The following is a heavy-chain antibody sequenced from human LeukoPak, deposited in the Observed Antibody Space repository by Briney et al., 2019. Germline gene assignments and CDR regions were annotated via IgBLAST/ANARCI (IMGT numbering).Heavy chain of an antibody. V-gene: IGHV4-59*01. CDR1: AGSITSFY. J-gene: IGHJ6*02. D-gene: IGHD3-10*02. Sequence: PSETLSLTCAVSAGSITSFYWSWIRQPPGKGLEWIGNTYYSGNTNYNPSLKSRVTISVDTSKNQVSLKLTSVTTADTALYYCARDLHYYVAMDVWGQGTTVTVSS. CDR2: TYYSGNT. CDR3: ARDLHYYVAMDV.